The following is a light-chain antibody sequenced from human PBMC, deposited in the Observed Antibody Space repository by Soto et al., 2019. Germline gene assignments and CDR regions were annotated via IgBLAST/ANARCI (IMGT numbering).Light chain of an antibody. J-gene: IGLJ3*02. CDR2: SNN. V-gene: IGLV1-44*01. CDR1: SSNIGSNT. Sequence: QSVLTQPPSASGTPGQRVTISCSGSSSNIGSNTVTWYQQLPGTAPKLLIYSNNQRPSGVSDRFSGSKSGTSASLAISGLQSEDEADYYCAAWDDSLNGYWVFGGGTQLTVL. CDR3: AAWDDSLNGYWV.